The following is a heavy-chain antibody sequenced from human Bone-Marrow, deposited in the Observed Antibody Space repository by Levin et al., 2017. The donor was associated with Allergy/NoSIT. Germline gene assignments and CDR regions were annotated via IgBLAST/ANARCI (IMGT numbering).Heavy chain of an antibody. CDR1: GYSFTSYD. CDR2: MNPYSGDT. CDR3: TRGQGGEDL. J-gene: IGHJ5*02. V-gene: IGHV1-8*01. D-gene: IGHD3-16*01. Sequence: PGESLKISCKASGYSFTSYDINWVRQAPGQGLEWMGWMNPYSGDTDYSQRFQGRVTMTRDTSTSTAYMELSSLRSDDTAMFYCTRGQGGEDLWGQGTLVTVSS.